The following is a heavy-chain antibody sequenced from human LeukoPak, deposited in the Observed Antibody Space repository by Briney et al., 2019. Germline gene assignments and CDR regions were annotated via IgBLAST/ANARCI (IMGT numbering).Heavy chain of an antibody. CDR2: ISFNGNDK. V-gene: IGHV3-30*04. D-gene: IGHD3-10*01. CDR1: GFGLGSYN. CDR3: ARVYGSEIDY. Sequence: GGSLRLSCAGSGFGLGSYNMYWIRQAPGKGLEWVTLISFNGNDKKYADSVKGRFTVSRDNSRDTVFLQMNSLRPEDTGLYYCARVYGSEIDYWGQGTQVIVSS. J-gene: IGHJ4*02.